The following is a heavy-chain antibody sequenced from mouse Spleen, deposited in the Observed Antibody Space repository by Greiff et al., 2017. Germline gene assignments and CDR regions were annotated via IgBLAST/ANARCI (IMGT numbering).Heavy chain of an antibody. CDR2: IHPNSGST. CDR1: GYTFTSYW. J-gene: IGHJ4*01. V-gene: IGHV1-64*01. D-gene: IGHD2-2*01. Sequence: QVQLQQSGAELVKPGASVKLSCKASGYTFTSYWMHWVKQRPGQGLEWIGMIHPNSGSTNYNEKFKSKATLTVDKSSSTAYMQLSSLTSEDSAVYYCARGGIWLRREDAMDYWGQGTSVTVSS. CDR3: ARGGIWLRREDAMDY.